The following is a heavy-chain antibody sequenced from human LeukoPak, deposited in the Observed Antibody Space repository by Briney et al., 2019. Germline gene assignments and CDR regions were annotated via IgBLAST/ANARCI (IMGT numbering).Heavy chain of an antibody. CDR3: ARELLTVTRDDYSDY. D-gene: IGHD4-17*01. Sequence: PGGSLRLSCAASGFTFSSYGMHWVRQAPGKGLEWVAVIWYDGGNKYYADSVKGRFTISRDNSNNTLFLQMNSLRAEDTAVYYCARELLTVTRDDYSDYWGQGTLVTVSS. V-gene: IGHV3-33*01. CDR1: GFTFSSYG. CDR2: IWYDGGNK. J-gene: IGHJ4*02.